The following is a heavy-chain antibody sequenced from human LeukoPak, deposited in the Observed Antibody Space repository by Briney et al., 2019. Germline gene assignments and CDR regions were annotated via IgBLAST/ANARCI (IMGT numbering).Heavy chain of an antibody. J-gene: IGHJ4*02. Sequence: SVKVSCKASGGTLSSYAISWVRQAPGQGLEWMGGIIPIFGTANYAQKFQGRVTITADESTSTAYMELSSLRSEDTAVYYCARSNSDYDWWIYYFDYWGQGTLVTVSS. CDR3: ARSNSDYDWWIYYFDY. D-gene: IGHD5-12*01. V-gene: IGHV1-69*01. CDR2: IIPIFGTA. CDR1: GGTLSSYA.